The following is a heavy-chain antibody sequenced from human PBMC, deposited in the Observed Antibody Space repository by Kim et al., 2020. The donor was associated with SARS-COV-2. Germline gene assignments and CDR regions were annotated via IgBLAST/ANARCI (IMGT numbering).Heavy chain of an antibody. V-gene: IGHV4-34*01. D-gene: IGHD3-9*01. J-gene: IGHJ4*02. CDR3: ARNDILTGYPPDY. Sequence: SNPSLKSRVTISIDTSKNQFSLKGTSVTAADTAVYYCARNDILTGYPPDYWGQGTLVTVSS.